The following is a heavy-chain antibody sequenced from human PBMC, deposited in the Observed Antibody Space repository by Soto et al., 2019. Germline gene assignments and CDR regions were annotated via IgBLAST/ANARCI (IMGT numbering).Heavy chain of an antibody. J-gene: IGHJ6*02. V-gene: IGHV1-69*01. CDR1: GGTFSSYA. D-gene: IGHD3-22*01. CDR3: ARSYDSSGYYQYYGMDV. CDR2: IIPISGTA. Sequence: QVQLVQSGAEVKKPGSSVKVSCKASGGTFSSYAISWVRQAPGQGLEWMGGIIPISGTANYAQKFQGRVTITADESTSTAYMELSSLRSEDTAVYYCARSYDSSGYYQYYGMDVWGQGTTVTVSS.